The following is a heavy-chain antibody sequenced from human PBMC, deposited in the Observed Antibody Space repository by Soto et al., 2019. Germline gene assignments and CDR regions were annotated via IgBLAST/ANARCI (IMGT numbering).Heavy chain of an antibody. CDR2: IYHSVST. D-gene: IGHD3-10*01. Sequence: SETLSPTCAVSGGAISSSNWWSWVRQPPGKGLEGIGEIYHSVSTNYYPSLKSRVTISVNKSKNQFSLKLSSVTAADTAVYYCARVGAKVLWFGELLSVGMDVWGQGTTVS. CDR3: ARVGAKVLWFGELLSVGMDV. CDR1: GGAISSSNW. V-gene: IGHV4-4*02. J-gene: IGHJ6*02.